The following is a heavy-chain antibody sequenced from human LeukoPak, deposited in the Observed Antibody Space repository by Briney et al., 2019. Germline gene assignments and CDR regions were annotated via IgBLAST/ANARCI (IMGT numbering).Heavy chain of an antibody. CDR3: ARTTTVTTPGWYY. CDR1: GFTFSSYE. J-gene: IGHJ4*02. V-gene: IGHV3-48*03. CDR2: ISSSGRTI. D-gene: IGHD4-17*01. Sequence: GGSLRLSCAASGFTFSSYEMNWVRQAPGKGLEWVSYISSSGRTIYYADSVKGRFTISRDNAKNSLYLQMNSLRAEDTAVYYCARTTTVTTPGWYYWGQGTLVTVSS.